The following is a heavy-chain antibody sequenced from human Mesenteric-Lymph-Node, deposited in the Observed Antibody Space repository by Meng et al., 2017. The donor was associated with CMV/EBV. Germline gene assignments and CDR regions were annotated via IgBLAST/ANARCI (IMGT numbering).Heavy chain of an antibody. V-gene: IGHV3-7*01. CDR3: ARVRGGYCSSTSCYNAFDI. J-gene: IGHJ3*02. CDR1: GFTFSSYS. Sequence: GESLKISCAASGFTFSSYSMNWVRQAPGKGLEWVANIKQDGSEKYYVDSVKGRFTISRDNAKNSLYLQMNSLRAEDTAVYYCARVRGGYCSSTSCYNAFDIWGQGTMVTVSS. CDR2: IKQDGSEK. D-gene: IGHD2-2*02.